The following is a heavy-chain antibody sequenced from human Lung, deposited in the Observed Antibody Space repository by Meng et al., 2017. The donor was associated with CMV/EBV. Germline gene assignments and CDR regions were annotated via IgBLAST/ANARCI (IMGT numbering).Heavy chain of an antibody. CDR3: ARVYAKGPLRSFDY. CDR2: INSNSGAT. Sequence: SVXVSXXASGYRFTDFHMHWVRQAPGQGLEWMGWINSNSGATNYAQKFQGRVIMTRDTSITTAYLELPSLRPDDTAVYFCARVYAKGPLRSFDYWGQGNXVNVYS. J-gene: IGHJ4*02. D-gene: IGHD5/OR15-5a*01. CDR1: GYRFTDFH. V-gene: IGHV1-2*02.